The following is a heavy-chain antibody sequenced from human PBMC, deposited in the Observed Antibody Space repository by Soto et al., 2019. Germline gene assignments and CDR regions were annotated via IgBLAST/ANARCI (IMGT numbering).Heavy chain of an antibody. J-gene: IGHJ6*02. CDR2: ISYDGSNK. CDR1: GFTFSSYG. CDR3: AKDQAHSYYYYGMDV. Sequence: PGGSLRLSCAASGFTFSSYGMHWVRQAPGKGLEWVAVISYDGSNKYYADSVKGRFTISRDNSKNTLYLQMNSLRAEDTAVYYCAKDQAHSYYYYGMDVWGQGTTVTVSS. V-gene: IGHV3-30*18.